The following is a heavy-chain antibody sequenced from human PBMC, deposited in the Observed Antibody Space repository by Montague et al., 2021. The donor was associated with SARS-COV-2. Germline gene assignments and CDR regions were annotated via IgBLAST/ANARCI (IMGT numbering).Heavy chain of an antibody. V-gene: IGHV4-59*11. D-gene: IGHD2-2*01. J-gene: IGHJ3*01. Sequence: ETLSLPCTVSGAFITSHYWSWIRQPPGKGLEWIGNVFSGGNSKYNPSLKSRVTLSVDTSKNQFSLKLTSVTTADTALYYCVRDLYCRSTACIGNAFDVWGQGTMVSVFS. CDR2: VFSGGNS. CDR3: VRDLYCRSTACIGNAFDV. CDR1: GAFITSHY.